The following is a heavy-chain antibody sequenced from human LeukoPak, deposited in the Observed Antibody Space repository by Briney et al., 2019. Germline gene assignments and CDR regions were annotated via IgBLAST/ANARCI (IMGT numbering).Heavy chain of an antibody. V-gene: IGHV4/OR15-8*01. D-gene: IGHD4-17*01. CDR3: ASRDDSGPY. CDR1: GGSIYSPNW. Sequence: SATLSLTCVVSGGSIYSPNWWTWGRQPPGKGLEWIGEVSHTGRTNYHPSLQSRVTISLDESKNHFSLRVTSMTAADTAVYYCASRDDSGPYWGQGTLVTVSS. CDR2: VSHTGRT. J-gene: IGHJ4*02.